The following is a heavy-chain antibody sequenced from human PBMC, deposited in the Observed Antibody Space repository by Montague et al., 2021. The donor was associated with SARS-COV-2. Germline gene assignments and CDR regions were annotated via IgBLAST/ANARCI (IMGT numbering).Heavy chain of an antibody. Sequence: SETRSLTCAVYGGSFSNHYWSWIRQPPGKGLEWIGESNERGITNXNPSLQSRVTISVDTSKNQFSLRLSSVTAADTAVYYCARHERQWLRLYPYYFDYWGQGTLVTVSS. V-gene: IGHV4-34*01. J-gene: IGHJ4*02. CDR1: GGSFSNHY. CDR2: SNERGIT. D-gene: IGHD5-12*01. CDR3: ARHERQWLRLYPYYFDY.